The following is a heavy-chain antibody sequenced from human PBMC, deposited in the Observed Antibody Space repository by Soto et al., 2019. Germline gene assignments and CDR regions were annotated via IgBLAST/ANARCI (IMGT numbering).Heavy chain of an antibody. D-gene: IGHD6-19*01. CDR2: ISYDGSDK. CDR1: GISFKTYG. CDR3: VAGWYYFDY. V-gene: IGHV3-30*03. J-gene: IGHJ4*02. Sequence: QVQLVESGGGVVQPGGSLRLSCAASGISFKTYGMHWVRQAPGKGLEWVAVISYDGSDKYSADSVKGRFTVSRDNSKNTLFLQMSSLRPEDTGVYYCVAGWYYFDYWGQGILVTVSS.